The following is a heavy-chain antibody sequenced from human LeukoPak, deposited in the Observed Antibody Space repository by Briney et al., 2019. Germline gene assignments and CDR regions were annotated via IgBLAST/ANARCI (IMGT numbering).Heavy chain of an antibody. Sequence: GRSLRLSCAAPGLTFTSYGMQLVRQAPGKGLDREAAIWYVGSNKYYADSVKGRFTITRDNSKNTLYLQMNSLRAEDTAVYYCARDRNYYGSVSYRGWFDPWGHGTLVTVSS. CDR2: IWYVGSNK. D-gene: IGHD3-10*01. J-gene: IGHJ5*02. CDR1: GLTFTSYG. V-gene: IGHV3-33*01. CDR3: ARDRNYYGSVSYRGWFDP.